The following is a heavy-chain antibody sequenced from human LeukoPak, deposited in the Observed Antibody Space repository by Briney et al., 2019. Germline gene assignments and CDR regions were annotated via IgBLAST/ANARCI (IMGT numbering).Heavy chain of an antibody. CDR3: ARDSPTIFSTGTGMDV. Sequence: SETLSLTCTVSGYSISSGYYWGWIRQPPGKGLEWIGSIYHSGSTYYNPSLKSRVTISVDTSKNQFSLKLSSVTAADTAVYYCARDSPTIFSTGTGMDVWGLGTTVTVSS. J-gene: IGHJ6*02. CDR2: IYHSGST. D-gene: IGHD3-9*01. V-gene: IGHV4-38-2*02. CDR1: GYSISSGYY.